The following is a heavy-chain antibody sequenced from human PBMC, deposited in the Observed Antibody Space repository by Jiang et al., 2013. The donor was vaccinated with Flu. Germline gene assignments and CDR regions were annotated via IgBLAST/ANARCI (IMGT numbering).Heavy chain of an antibody. D-gene: IGHD3-9*01. V-gene: IGHV4-59*01. J-gene: IGHJ6*03. CDR2: IYYSGST. CDR1: GGSISSYY. CDR3: ARTSLTGYLYYYYMDV. Sequence: LLKPSETLSLTCTVSGGSISSYYWSWIRQPPGKGLEWIGYIYYSGSTNYNPSLKSRVTISVDTSKNQFSQKLSSVTAADTAVYYCARTSLTGYLYYYYMDVWGKGTTVTVSS.